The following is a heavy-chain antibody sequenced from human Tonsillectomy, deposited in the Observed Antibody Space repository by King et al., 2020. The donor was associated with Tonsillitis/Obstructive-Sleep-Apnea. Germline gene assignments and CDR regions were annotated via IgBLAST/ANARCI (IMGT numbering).Heavy chain of an antibody. J-gene: IGHJ4*02. CDR3: ARDCFRMVATYGKGCFDY. Sequence: VQLVESGAEVKKPGASVKVSCKASGYTFTSYYMHWVRQAPEQGLEGMGIINPSGVSTSYAQKFQGRVTMTRETSTGTVYMGLSSLGFEDTAVYYCARDCFRMVATYGKGCFDYWGQGTLVTVSS. V-gene: IGHV1-46*01. CDR2: INPSGVST. D-gene: IGHD5-12*01. CDR1: GYTFTSYY.